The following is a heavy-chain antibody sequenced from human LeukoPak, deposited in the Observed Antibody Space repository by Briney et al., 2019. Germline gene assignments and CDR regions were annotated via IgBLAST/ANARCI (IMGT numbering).Heavy chain of an antibody. Sequence: ASVKVSCKASGYTFTSYGISWVRQAPGQGLEWMGWISAYNGNTNYAQRLQGRVTMTTDTSTSTAYMELRSLRSDDTAVYYCARGDRTIFGVVLGTSNWFDPWGQGTLVTVSS. V-gene: IGHV1-18*01. D-gene: IGHD3-3*01. J-gene: IGHJ5*02. CDR2: ISAYNGNT. CDR3: ARGDRTIFGVVLGTSNWFDP. CDR1: GYTFTSYG.